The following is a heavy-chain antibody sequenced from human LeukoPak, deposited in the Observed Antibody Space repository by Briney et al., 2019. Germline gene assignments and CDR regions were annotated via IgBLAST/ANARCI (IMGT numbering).Heavy chain of an antibody. CDR3: ARASMVPLYNWFDP. V-gene: IGHV4-4*07. CDR2: IYTSGST. D-gene: IGHD2-8*01. CDR1: VGSLSKYF. J-gene: IGHJ5*02. Sequence: PSGTLSHTRPVSVGSLSKYFWSWIRPPAGKGLEWIGRIYTSGSTNYNPSLKSRVTMSVDTSKNQFSLNLSSVTAADTAVYYCARASMVPLYNWFDPWGQGTLVTVSS.